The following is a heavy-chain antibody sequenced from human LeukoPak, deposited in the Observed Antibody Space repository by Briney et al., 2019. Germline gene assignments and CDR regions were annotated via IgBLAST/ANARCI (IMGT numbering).Heavy chain of an antibody. CDR1: GYTFTCYY. Sequence: ASVTVSCKASGYTFTCYYMHWVRQAPGQGLAWMGIINPSGGSTSYAQKFQGRVTMTRHTSTSTVCMELSSLRSEDTAVYYCARSIAAAAGWFDPWGQGTLVTVSS. J-gene: IGHJ5*02. CDR3: ARSIAAAAGWFDP. CDR2: INPSGGST. D-gene: IGHD6-13*01. V-gene: IGHV1-46*01.